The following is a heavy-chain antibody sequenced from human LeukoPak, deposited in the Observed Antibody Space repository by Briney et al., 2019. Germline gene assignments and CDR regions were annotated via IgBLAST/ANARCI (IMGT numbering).Heavy chain of an antibody. Sequence: SVKVSCKASGGTFSSYAISWVRQAPGQGLEWMGGIIPIFGTANYAQKFQGRVTITADKSTSTAYMELSSLRSEDTAVYYCARDAARVAGVVWFDPWGQGTLVTVSS. J-gene: IGHJ5*02. CDR1: GGTFSSYA. CDR3: ARDAARVAGVVWFDP. V-gene: IGHV1-69*06. CDR2: IIPIFGTA. D-gene: IGHD6-19*01.